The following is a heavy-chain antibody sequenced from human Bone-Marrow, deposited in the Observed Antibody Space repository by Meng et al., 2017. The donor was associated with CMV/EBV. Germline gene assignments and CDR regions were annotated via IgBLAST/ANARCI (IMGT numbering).Heavy chain of an antibody. CDR1: GTFSSYA. J-gene: IGHJ5*02. CDR2: IIPIFGTA. Sequence: GTFSSYAISWVRQAPGQGLEWMGGIIPIFGTANYAQKFQGRVTITTDESTSTAYMELSSLRSEDTAVYYCAKEGFFGEIYSTWFDPWGQGTLVTVYS. D-gene: IGHD2-21*01. CDR3: AKEGFFGEIYSTWFDP. V-gene: IGHV1-69*05.